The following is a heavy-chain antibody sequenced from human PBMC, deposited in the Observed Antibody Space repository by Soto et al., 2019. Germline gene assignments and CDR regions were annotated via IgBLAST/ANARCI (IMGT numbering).Heavy chain of an antibody. J-gene: IGHJ5*02. D-gene: IGHD3-3*01. CDR1: GGSISSGGYY. V-gene: IGHV4-31*02. Sequence: SETRSRTWTVSGGSISSGGYYWSWIRQHPGKGLEWIGYIYYSGSTYYNPSLKSRVTISVDTSKNQFSLKLSSVTAADTAVYYCARAYYDFWSGNWFDPWGQGTLVTVSS. CDR3: ARAYYDFWSGNWFDP. CDR2: IYYSGST.